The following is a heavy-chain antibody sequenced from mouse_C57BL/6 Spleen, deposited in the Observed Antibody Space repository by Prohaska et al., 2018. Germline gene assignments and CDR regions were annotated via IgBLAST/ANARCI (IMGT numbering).Heavy chain of an antibody. CDR3: AKGSNYVD. V-gene: IGHV1-26*01. D-gene: IGHD2-5*01. J-gene: IGHJ2*01. CDR2: INPNNGGT. Sequence: HGKSLEWIGDINPNNGGTSYNQKFKCKATLTVDKSSSTAYMELRSLTSEDSAVYYCAKGSNYVDWGQGTTLTVSS.